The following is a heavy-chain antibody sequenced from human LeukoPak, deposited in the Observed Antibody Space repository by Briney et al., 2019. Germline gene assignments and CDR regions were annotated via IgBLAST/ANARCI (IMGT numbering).Heavy chain of an antibody. D-gene: IGHD3-22*01. CDR1: GYTFTGYY. CDR3: ASRLQNYYDSSGYYVDAFDI. Sequence: ASVKVSCKASGYTFTGYYMHWVRQAPGQGLEWMGWINANSGDTNYAQQFQRRVTMTRDTSISAVYMELSRLTSDDTAVYYCASRLQNYYDSSGYYVDAFDIWGQGTMVTVSS. V-gene: IGHV1-2*02. J-gene: IGHJ3*02. CDR2: INANSGDT.